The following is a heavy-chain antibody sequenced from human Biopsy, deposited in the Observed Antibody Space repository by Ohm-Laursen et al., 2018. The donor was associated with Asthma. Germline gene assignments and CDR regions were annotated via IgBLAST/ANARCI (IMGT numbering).Heavy chain of an antibody. CDR1: GFTFSTYG. Sequence: SLRLSCAASGFTFSTYGMHWVRQAPGKGLEWVAYIAWDGINSYYADSVKGRFTISRDNSRNTLYLQKNSLRADDTAVYYCARAGESDLVGGLDVWGQGTTVSVSS. CDR2: IAWDGINS. J-gene: IGHJ6*02. D-gene: IGHD2-21*01. V-gene: IGHV3-30*03. CDR3: ARAGESDLVGGLDV.